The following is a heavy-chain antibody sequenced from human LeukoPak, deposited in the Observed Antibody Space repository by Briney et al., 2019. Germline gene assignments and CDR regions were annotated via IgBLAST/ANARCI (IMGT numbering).Heavy chain of an antibody. CDR3: ARNYGNAFDI. V-gene: IGHV3-33*01. Sequence: GGSLRLSCAASGFTFSSYGMHWVRQAPGKGLEWVAVIWYGGSNKYYADSVKGRFTISRDNAKNSLYLQMNSLRVEDTAVFYCARNYGNAFDIWGQGTMVTVSS. CDR2: IWYGGSNK. J-gene: IGHJ3*02. CDR1: GFTFSSYG. D-gene: IGHD4-17*01.